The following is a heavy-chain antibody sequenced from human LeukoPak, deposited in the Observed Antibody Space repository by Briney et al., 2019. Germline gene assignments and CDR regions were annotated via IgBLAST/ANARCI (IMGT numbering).Heavy chain of an antibody. CDR1: GLTFSGYE. CDR3: ASLGTYFDSSGYLSH. D-gene: IGHD3-22*01. V-gene: IGHV3-48*03. J-gene: IGHJ4*02. Sequence: PGGSLRLSCAVSGLTFSGYEMTWVRQAPGKELEWVSYMNFSGSTIYYADSVKGRFTVSRDNAKKSLSLQMNSLRAEDTAVYYCASLGTYFDSSGYLSHWGQGTLVTVSS. CDR2: MNFSGSTI.